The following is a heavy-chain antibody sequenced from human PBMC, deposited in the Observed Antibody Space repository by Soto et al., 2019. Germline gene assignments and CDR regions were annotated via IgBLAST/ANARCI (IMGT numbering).Heavy chain of an antibody. CDR3: ARERPGIPFDY. CDR1: GFTFNNYH. V-gene: IGHV3-48*02. D-gene: IGHD5-18*01. J-gene: IGHJ4*02. CDR2: ITTTSGTT. Sequence: EVQLVESGGVLAQPGGSLRLSCGASGFTFNNYHMNWVRQAPGKGLEWIAFITTTSGTTQYADSVKGRFTISRDNAKSSLFLQMNSLRDEDTAVYFCARERPGIPFDYWGQGTLVTVSS.